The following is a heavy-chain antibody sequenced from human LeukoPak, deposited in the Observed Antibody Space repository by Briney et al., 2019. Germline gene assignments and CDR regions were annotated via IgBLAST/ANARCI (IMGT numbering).Heavy chain of an antibody. CDR3: ARRPRQNLFDP. CDR1: GVSISSDY. V-gene: IGHV4-59*08. CDR2: IYYSGSS. Sequence: PSETLSLTCTVSGVSISSDYWSWIRLPPGKGLEWIGYIYYSGSSNYNPSLKSRVTMSVDTSKNQFSLKLTSVTAADTAVNYCARRPRQNLFDPWGQGTLVTVSS. D-gene: IGHD1-1*01. J-gene: IGHJ5*02.